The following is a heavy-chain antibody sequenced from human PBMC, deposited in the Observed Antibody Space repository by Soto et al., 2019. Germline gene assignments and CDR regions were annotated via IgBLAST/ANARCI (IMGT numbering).Heavy chain of an antibody. Sequence: SETLSLTCAVYGGSFSGYYWSWIRQPPGKRLEWIGEINHSGSTNYNPSLKSRVTISVDTSKNQFSLKLSSVTAADTAVYYCARAQRITIFGVHASGYYYYYYGMDVWGQGTTVTVS. CDR3: ARAQRITIFGVHASGYYYYYYGMDV. CDR1: GGSFSGYY. D-gene: IGHD3-3*01. CDR2: INHSGST. V-gene: IGHV4-34*01. J-gene: IGHJ6*02.